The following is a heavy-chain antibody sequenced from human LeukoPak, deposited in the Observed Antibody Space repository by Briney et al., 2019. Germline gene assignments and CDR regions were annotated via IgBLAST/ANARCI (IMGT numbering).Heavy chain of an antibody. Sequence: GGSLRLSCSASGFTFSSYWMSWVRQAPGKGLEWVANIKQDGSEKYYVDSVKGRFTISRDNAKNSLYLQMNSLRAEDTAVYYCARELGYCSSTSCYVFDYWGRGTLVTVSS. D-gene: IGHD2-2*01. CDR2: IKQDGSEK. CDR1: GFTFSSYW. CDR3: ARELGYCSSTSCYVFDY. V-gene: IGHV3-7*01. J-gene: IGHJ4*02.